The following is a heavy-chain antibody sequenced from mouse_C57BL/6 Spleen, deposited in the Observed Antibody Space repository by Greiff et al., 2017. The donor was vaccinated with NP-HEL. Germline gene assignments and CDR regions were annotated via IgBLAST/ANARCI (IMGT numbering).Heavy chain of an antibody. D-gene: IGHD2-2*01. CDR1: GYTFTSYW. CDR3: AREGDGYEFAY. Sequence: QVQLQQPGAQLVRPGSSVKLSCKASGYTFTSYWMHWVKQRPIQGLEWIGNIDPSDSETHYNQKFKDKATLTVDKSSSTAYMQLSSLTSEDSAVYYCAREGDGYEFAYWGQGTLVTVSA. J-gene: IGHJ3*01. V-gene: IGHV1-52*01. CDR2: IDPSDSET.